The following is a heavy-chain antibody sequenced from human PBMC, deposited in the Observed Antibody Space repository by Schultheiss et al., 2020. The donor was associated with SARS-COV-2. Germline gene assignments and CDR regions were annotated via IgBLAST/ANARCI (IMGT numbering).Heavy chain of an antibody. V-gene: IGHV4-30-2*05. D-gene: IGHD3-16*02. J-gene: IGHJ4*02. CDR3: ARRDSYSSDFDD. Sequence: SETLSLTCAVSGGSISSGGYSWSWIRQPPGKGLEWIGYISYSGSTYYNPSLKSRVSISRDTSTNQFSLRLTSVTAADTAVYYCARRDSYSSDFDDWGQGTLVTVSS. CDR1: GGSISSGGYS. CDR2: ISYSGST.